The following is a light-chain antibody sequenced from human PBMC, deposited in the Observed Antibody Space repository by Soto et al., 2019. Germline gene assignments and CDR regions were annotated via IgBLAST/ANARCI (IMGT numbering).Light chain of an antibody. CDR3: LSYDNRLSGPL. CDR1: SSDIGGYNH. CDR2: EVS. V-gene: IGLV2-14*01. J-gene: IGLJ2*01. Sequence: QSALTQPASVSGSPGQSITISCTGSSSDIGGYNHVSWYQHHAGKVPKLVIFEVSNRPSGVPDRFSGSKSGTSASLAITGLQAEDEADYYCLSYDNRLSGPLFGGGTKVTVL.